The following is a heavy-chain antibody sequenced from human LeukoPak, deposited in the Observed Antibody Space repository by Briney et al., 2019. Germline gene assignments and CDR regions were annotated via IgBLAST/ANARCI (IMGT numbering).Heavy chain of an antibody. CDR1: GFTFSSYA. Sequence: GGSLRLSCAASGFTFSSYAMSWVRQPPGKGLEWVSAISGSGGSTYYADSVKGRFTISRDNSKNTLYLQMNSLRAEDTAVYYCAKMNDGIAPAMITYFDYWGQGTLVTVSS. D-gene: IGHD6-13*01. CDR3: AKMNDGIAPAMITYFDY. CDR2: ISGSGGST. J-gene: IGHJ4*02. V-gene: IGHV3-23*01.